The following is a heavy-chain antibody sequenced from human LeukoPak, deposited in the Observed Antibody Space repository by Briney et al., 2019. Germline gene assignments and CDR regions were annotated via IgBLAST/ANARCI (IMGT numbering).Heavy chain of an antibody. CDR2: ISGSSSYI. Sequence: GGSLRLSCAASGFTFSSYSMNWVRQAPGKGLEWVSSISGSSSYINYADSVKGRFTISRDNAQNSLFLQLNSLRAEDTAVYYCARDPYSGGWYKDVFDIWGKGTMVTVSS. V-gene: IGHV3-21*01. J-gene: IGHJ3*02. CDR3: ARDPYSGGWYKDVFDI. CDR1: GFTFSSYS. D-gene: IGHD6-19*01.